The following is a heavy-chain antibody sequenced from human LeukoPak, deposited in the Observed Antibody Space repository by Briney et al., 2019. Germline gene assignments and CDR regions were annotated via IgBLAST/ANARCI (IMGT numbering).Heavy chain of an antibody. Sequence: GASVKVSCKASGYTFAGYYMHWVRQAPGQGLEWMGWINPNSGGTNYAQKFQGRVTMTRDTSISTAYMELSRLRSDDTAVYYCARVPVVVIADYYGMDVWGQGTTVTVSS. J-gene: IGHJ6*02. D-gene: IGHD3-22*01. CDR3: ARVPVVVIADYYGMDV. CDR1: GYTFAGYY. CDR2: INPNSGGT. V-gene: IGHV1-2*02.